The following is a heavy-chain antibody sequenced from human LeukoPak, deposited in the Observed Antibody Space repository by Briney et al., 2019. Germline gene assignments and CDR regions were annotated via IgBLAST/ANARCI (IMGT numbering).Heavy chain of an antibody. CDR1: GFTFSSYD. CDR3: ARAGTYVVRGVDGNMDV. D-gene: IGHD3-10*01. CDR2: IGSSNSAI. Sequence: GGSLRLSCAASGFTFSSYDTNWVRQAPGKGLEWVSYIGSSNSAIYYADSVKGRFTISRDNAKNSLYLQMNSLRAEDTAVYYCARAGTYVVRGVDGNMDVWGKGTTVTVSS. J-gene: IGHJ6*03. V-gene: IGHV3-48*03.